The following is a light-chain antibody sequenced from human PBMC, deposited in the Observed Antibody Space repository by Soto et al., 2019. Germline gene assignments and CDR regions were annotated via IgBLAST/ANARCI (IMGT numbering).Light chain of an antibody. CDR1: EKVASNY. CDR2: DAS. CDR3: QQYAISPWT. J-gene: IGKJ1*01. Sequence: IVLTQSPGTLSLSPGERATLSCRASEKVASNYLAWYQQKPGQAPMLLIFDASSRATDIPDRFSGSGSGTDFTLIISRLEPEDFAVYHCQQYAISPWTFGQGTKVEVK. V-gene: IGKV3-20*01.